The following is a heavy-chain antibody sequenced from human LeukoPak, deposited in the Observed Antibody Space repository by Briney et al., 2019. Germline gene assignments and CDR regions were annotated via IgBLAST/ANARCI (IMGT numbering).Heavy chain of an antibody. D-gene: IGHD6-19*01. J-gene: IGHJ5*02. V-gene: IGHV4-39*07. Sequence: SGTLSLTCTVSGASISSSTDYWGWIRQPPGKGLEWIANIYYSGNTNYNPSLKSRVTISVDTSKNQFSLKLSSVTAADTAVYYCARPRRSGWYGNNWFDPWGQGTLVTVSS. CDR2: IYYSGNT. CDR3: ARPRRSGWYGNNWFDP. CDR1: GASISSSTDY.